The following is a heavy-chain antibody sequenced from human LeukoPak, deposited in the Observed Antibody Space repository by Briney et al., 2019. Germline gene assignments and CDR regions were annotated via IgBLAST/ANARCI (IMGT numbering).Heavy chain of an antibody. CDR1: GFTFSSYS. CDR3: ASLHYCSSTSCSPTRFDY. CDR2: ISSSSSTI. D-gene: IGHD2-2*01. J-gene: IGHJ4*02. Sequence: PGGSLRLSCAASGFTFSSYSMNWVRQAPGKGLEWVSYISSSSSTIYYADSVKGRFTISRDNAKNSLYLQMNSLRAEDTAVYYCASLHYCSSTSCSPTRFDYWGQGTLVTVSS. V-gene: IGHV3-48*01.